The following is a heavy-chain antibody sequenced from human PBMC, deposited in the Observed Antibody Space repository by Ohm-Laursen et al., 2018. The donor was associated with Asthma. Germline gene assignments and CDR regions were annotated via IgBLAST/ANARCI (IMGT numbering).Heavy chain of an antibody. CDR2: IYYSGST. Sequence: GTLSLTCTVYGGSFSGYYWSWIRQPPGKGLEWIGYIYYSGSTYYNPSLKSRVTISVDTSKNQFSLKLSSVTAADTAVYYCARGRGVVVVAAYYFDYWGQGTLVTVSS. CDR1: GGSFSGYY. J-gene: IGHJ4*02. V-gene: IGHV4-59*08. D-gene: IGHD2-15*01. CDR3: ARGRGVVVVAAYYFDY.